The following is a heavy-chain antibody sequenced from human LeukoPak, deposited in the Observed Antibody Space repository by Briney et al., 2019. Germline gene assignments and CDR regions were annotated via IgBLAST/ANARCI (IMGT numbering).Heavy chain of an antibody. D-gene: IGHD3-9*01. CDR2: ISGSGGST. Sequence: PGGSLRLSCATSGFTFSSYAMSWVRQAPGKGLEWVSAISGSGGSTYYADSVKGRFTISRDNSKNTLYLQMNSLRAEDTAVYYCARGLRDFRGLENNWFDPWGQGTLVTVSS. CDR1: GFTFSSYA. J-gene: IGHJ5*02. CDR3: ARGLRDFRGLENNWFDP. V-gene: IGHV3-23*01.